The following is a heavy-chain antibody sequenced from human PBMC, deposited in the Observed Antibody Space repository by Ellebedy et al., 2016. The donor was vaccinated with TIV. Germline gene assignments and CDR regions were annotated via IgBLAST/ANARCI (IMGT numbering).Heavy chain of an antibody. CDR3: AKDPTIWFGDTTDAFDI. J-gene: IGHJ3*02. V-gene: IGHV3-23*01. Sequence: GESLKISCAASGFTFSSYAVNWVRQAPGKGLEWVSAISGSGDSTYYADSVKGRFTISRDNSKNTLYLQMNSLRADDTAVYYCAKDPTIWFGDTTDAFDIWGQGTMVTVSS. D-gene: IGHD3-10*01. CDR2: ISGSGDST. CDR1: GFTFSSYA.